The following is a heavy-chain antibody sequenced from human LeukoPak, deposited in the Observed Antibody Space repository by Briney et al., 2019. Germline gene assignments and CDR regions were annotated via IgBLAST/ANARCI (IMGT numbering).Heavy chain of an antibody. Sequence: PSETLSLTCTVSGGSISSYYWSWIRQPPRKGLEWIGYIYYSGSTNYNPSLKSRVTISVDTSKNQFSLKLSSVTAADTAVYYCASSMISSVYYYYMDVWGKGTTVTVSS. CDR3: ASSMISSVYYYYMDV. CDR2: IYYSGST. J-gene: IGHJ6*03. D-gene: IGHD3-22*01. CDR1: GGSISSYY. V-gene: IGHV4-59*01.